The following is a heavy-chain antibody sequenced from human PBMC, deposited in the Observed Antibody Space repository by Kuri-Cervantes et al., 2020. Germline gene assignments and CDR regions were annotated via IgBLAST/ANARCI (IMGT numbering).Heavy chain of an antibody. CDR2: ISWNSGSI. V-gene: IGHV3-9*01. CDR3: AKWGPYSGFDY. D-gene: IGHD1-26*01. Sequence: SLKISCAASGFTFDDYAMHWVRQAPGKGLEWVSGISWNSGSIGYADSVKGRFTISRDNAKNSLYLQMNCLRAEDTALYYCAKWGPYSGFDYWGQGTLVTVSS. J-gene: IGHJ4*02. CDR1: GFTFDDYA.